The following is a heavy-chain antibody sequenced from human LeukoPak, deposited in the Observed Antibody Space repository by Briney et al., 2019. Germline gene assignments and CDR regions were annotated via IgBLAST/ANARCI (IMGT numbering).Heavy chain of an antibody. CDR1: GFTFSSYA. CDR3: SKDRYYYGSGINGFDP. D-gene: IGHD3-10*01. Sequence: GGSLSLSFAASGFTFSSYAMSWVRQAPGKGLEWVSAIIGSGGSTYYADSVKGRFTISRDNSKNTLYLQMNSLRAEDTAVYYCSKDRYYYGSGINGFDPWGQGTLVTVSS. CDR2: IIGSGGST. J-gene: IGHJ5*02. V-gene: IGHV3-23*01.